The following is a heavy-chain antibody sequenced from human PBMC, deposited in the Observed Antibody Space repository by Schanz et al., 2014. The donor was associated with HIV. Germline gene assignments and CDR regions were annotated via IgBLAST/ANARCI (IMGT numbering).Heavy chain of an antibody. CDR2: IRAAGDT. CDR3: AKSRGDSWPYGMDV. Sequence: EVQLLESGGGLVQPGGSLRLSCAASGFTFSSYAMSWVRQAPGKGLEWVSDIRAAGDTYYGDSVKGRLTISRDNSENTLYLQMNSLRAEATAVYYCAKSRGDSWPYGMDVWGQGTTVTVSS. CDR1: GFTFSSYA. V-gene: IGHV3-23*01. D-gene: IGHD4-17*01. J-gene: IGHJ6*02.